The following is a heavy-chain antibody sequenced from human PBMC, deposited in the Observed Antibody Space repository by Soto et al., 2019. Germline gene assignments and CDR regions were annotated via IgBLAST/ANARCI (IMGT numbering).Heavy chain of an antibody. Sequence: VQLVQSGAEVKKPGASVKVSCKTSGDSFNDYYIHWVRQAPGQGLEWMGWINPNGGGTKYAQKFQGRVTVTRDTSIRTVYMELSSLGSGDTAVYYCARESGGATATLDYYYFYMDVWGKGTTVTVSS. CDR3: ARESGGATATLDYYYFYMDV. CDR2: INPNGGGT. V-gene: IGHV1-2*02. CDR1: GDSFNDYY. J-gene: IGHJ6*03. D-gene: IGHD5-12*01.